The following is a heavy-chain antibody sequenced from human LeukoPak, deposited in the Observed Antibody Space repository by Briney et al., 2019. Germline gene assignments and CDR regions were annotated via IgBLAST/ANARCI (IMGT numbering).Heavy chain of an antibody. CDR1: GFTFSSYA. CDR3: AKDSVEDYSNYSVWGY. Sequence: PGGSLRLSCAASGFTFSSYAMSWVRQAPGKGLEWVSAISGSGGSTYYADSVKGRFTISRDNSKNTLYLQMNSLRAEDTAVYYCAKDSVEDYSNYSVWGYWGQGTLVTVSS. D-gene: IGHD4-11*01. V-gene: IGHV3-23*01. CDR2: ISGSGGST. J-gene: IGHJ4*02.